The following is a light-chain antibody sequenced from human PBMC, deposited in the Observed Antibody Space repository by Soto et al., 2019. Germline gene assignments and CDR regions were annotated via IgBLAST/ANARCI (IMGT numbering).Light chain of an antibody. Sequence: DIQLTQSPSFLSASVGDRVTITCRASQTISSWLAWYQQRPGKAPKLLIYKASTLKSGVPSRFSGSGSGTEFTLTISSLQPDDFATYYCQPYTSYSEAFGQGTKVDIK. V-gene: IGKV1-5*03. CDR3: QPYTSYSEA. CDR2: KAS. J-gene: IGKJ1*01. CDR1: QTISSW.